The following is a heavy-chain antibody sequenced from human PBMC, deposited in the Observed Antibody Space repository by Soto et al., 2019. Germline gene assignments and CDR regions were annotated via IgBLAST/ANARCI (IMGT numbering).Heavy chain of an antibody. Sequence: EVQLLESGGGLVQPGGSLRLSCTASEFTFYIYAMTWVRQAPGKGLEWVSAISGNGDSTYYADSVNGRFTISRDNSKNTLYLQMNSLKAEDTAVYYCAKLLDSSSWKDYYYYGLDVWGQGTTVTVSS. CDR3: AKLLDSSSWKDYYYYGLDV. J-gene: IGHJ6*02. V-gene: IGHV3-23*01. D-gene: IGHD6-13*01. CDR2: ISGNGDST. CDR1: EFTFYIYA.